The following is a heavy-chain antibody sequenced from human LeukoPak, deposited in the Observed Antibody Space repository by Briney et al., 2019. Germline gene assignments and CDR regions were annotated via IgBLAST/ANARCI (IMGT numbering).Heavy chain of an antibody. CDR1: GGSISNYY. J-gene: IGHJ3*02. Sequence: SETLSLTCTVSGGSISNYYWSWIRQPPGKGLEWIGYIYYSGSTYYNPSLKSRVTISVDTSKNQFSLKLSSVTAADTAVYYCARDPILYCSTSCSHGAFDIWGQGTMVTVSS. CDR2: IYYSGST. CDR3: ARDPILYCSTSCSHGAFDI. V-gene: IGHV4-59*12. D-gene: IGHD2-2*01.